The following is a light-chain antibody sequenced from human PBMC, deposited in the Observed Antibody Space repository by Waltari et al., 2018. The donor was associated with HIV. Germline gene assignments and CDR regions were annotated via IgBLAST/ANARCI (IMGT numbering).Light chain of an antibody. CDR3: CSYADNYPVV. Sequence: QSALTQPRSVSRSPGQSVTISCTGTSSDVGGYNYVSWYQHHPGKAPKFMIYDVNKRPSGVPDRFSGSKSGNTASLTISGLQAEDEADYYCCSYADNYPVVFGGGTKLTVL. J-gene: IGLJ2*01. CDR1: SSDVGGYNY. CDR2: DVN. V-gene: IGLV2-11*01.